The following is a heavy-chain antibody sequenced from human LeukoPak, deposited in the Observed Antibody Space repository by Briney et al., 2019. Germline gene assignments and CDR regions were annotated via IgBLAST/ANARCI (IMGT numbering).Heavy chain of an antibody. CDR3: ARDKLGYCSSTSCRSFDY. CDR2: IYHSGST. CDR1: GGSISSSNW. D-gene: IGHD2-2*01. J-gene: IGHJ4*02. Sequence: SETLSLTCAVSGGSISSSNWWSWVRQPPGKGLEWIGEIYHSGSTNYNPSLKSRVTISVDKSKNQFSLKLSSVTAEDTAVYYCARDKLGYCSSTSCRSFDYWGQGTLVTVSS. V-gene: IGHV4-4*02.